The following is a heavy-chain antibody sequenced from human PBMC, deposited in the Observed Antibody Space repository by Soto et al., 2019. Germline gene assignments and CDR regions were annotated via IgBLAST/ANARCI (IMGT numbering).Heavy chain of an antibody. D-gene: IGHD3-3*01. CDR2: LIPIFGTA. J-gene: IGHJ6*02. CDR3: AREGPHDFWSGYYTGDYGRVYYYYGMDV. CDR1: GYTFTGYY. Sequence: SVKVSCKASGYTFTGYYMHWVRQAPGQGLEWMGGLIPIFGTANYAQKFKGRVTIPADESTSTAYMELSSLRSEDTAVYYCAREGPHDFWSGYYTGDYGRVYYYYGMDVWGQGTTVTVSS. V-gene: IGHV1-69*13.